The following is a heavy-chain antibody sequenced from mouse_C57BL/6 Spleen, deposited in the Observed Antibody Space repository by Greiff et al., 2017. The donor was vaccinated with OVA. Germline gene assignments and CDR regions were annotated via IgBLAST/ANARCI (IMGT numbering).Heavy chain of an antibody. V-gene: IGHV1-62-2*01. CDR1: GYTFTEYT. CDR3: ARHEGDYYGSRDWYFDV. J-gene: IGHJ1*03. CDR2: FYPGSGSI. D-gene: IGHD1-1*01. Sequence: QVQLQQSGVELVKPGASVKLSCKASGYTFTEYTIHWVKQRSGQGLEWIGWFYPGSGSIKYNEKFKDKATLTADKSSSTVYMELSRLTSEDSAVYFCARHEGDYYGSRDWYFDVWGTGTTVTVSS.